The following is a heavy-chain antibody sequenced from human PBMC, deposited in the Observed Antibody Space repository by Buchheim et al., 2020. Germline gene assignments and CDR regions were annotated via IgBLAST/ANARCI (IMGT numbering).Heavy chain of an antibody. CDR1: GFTFSSYG. V-gene: IGHV3-33*01. D-gene: IGHD5-12*01. CDR3: ARGAIKYYFDY. J-gene: IGHJ4*02. CDR2: IWYDGSNK. Sequence: QVQLVESGGGVVQPGRSLRLSCAASGFTFSSYGMHWVRQAPGKGLEWVAVIWYDGSNKYYADSVKGRFTISRDNSKNRLYLQMNSLRAEDTAVYYCARGAIKYYFDYWGQGTL.